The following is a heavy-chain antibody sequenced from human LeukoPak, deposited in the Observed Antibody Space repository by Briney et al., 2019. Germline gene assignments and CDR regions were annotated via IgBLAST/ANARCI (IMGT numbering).Heavy chain of an antibody. D-gene: IGHD3-22*01. CDR3: ARTPIYYFDNSGYYN. V-gene: IGHV1-2*02. Sequence: GASVKVSCRTSGYTFSDYYIHWVRQAPGQGLEWMGWINPKSGGTNYAQKFQGRVTMTRDTSISTAYMELSSLKSDDTAVYYCARTPIYYFDNSGYYNWGQGTLVTVSS. J-gene: IGHJ4*02. CDR1: GYTFSDYY. CDR2: INPKSGGT.